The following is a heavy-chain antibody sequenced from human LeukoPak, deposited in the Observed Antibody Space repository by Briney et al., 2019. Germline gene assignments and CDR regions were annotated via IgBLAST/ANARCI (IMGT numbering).Heavy chain of an antibody. J-gene: IGHJ5*02. CDR1: GYTFTGYY. V-gene: IGHV1-2*02. CDR2: INPNSGGT. Sequence: GASVKVSCKASGYTFTGYYMHWVRQAPGQGLEWMGWINPNSGGTNYAQKFQGRVTMTRDTSISTAYMELSRLRSDDTAVYYCARDGAAAGTYVWFDPWGQGTLVTVSS. D-gene: IGHD6-13*01. CDR3: ARDGAAAGTYVWFDP.